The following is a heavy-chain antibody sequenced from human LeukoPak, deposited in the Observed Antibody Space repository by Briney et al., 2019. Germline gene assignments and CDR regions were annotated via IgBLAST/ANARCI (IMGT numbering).Heavy chain of an antibody. Sequence: SETLSLTCAVFGGSFSGYYWSWIRQPPGKGLEWIGEINHSGSTNYNPSLKSRVAISVDTSSNQFSLKLSSVTAADTAVYYCARGFGELLWGYYYYYGMDVWGQGTTVTVSS. CDR1: GGSFSGYY. J-gene: IGHJ6*02. V-gene: IGHV4-34*01. D-gene: IGHD3-10*01. CDR2: INHSGST. CDR3: ARGFGELLWGYYYYYGMDV.